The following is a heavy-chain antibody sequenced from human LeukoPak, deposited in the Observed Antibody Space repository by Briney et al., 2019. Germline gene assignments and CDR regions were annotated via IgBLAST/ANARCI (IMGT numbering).Heavy chain of an antibody. J-gene: IGHJ6*03. CDR1: GYSFSNYW. CDR2: IYPGDSDT. V-gene: IGHV5-51*01. Sequence: KDGESLKISCKGSGYSFSNYWIGWVRQMPGKGLEWMGIIYPGDSDTRYSPSFQGQVTISADKSITTAYLQWSSLKASDTAMYYCARYSSLWFGDLQPNPSDIDVWGKGTTVTVSS. D-gene: IGHD3-10*01. CDR3: ARYSSLWFGDLQPNPSDIDV.